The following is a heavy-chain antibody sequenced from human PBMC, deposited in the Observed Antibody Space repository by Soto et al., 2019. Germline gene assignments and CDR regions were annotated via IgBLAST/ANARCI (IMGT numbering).Heavy chain of an antibody. J-gene: IGHJ5*02. Sequence: KTAETLSLTCTVSGGSISSGDYSWSWIRQPPGRGLAWIGYIYYSGSTYYNPSLKSRVTISVDTSKHQISLKLSSVTAADTAVYYCAREDSSGYYRAWGQGTLVTVSS. CDR1: GGSISSGDYS. CDR2: IYYSGST. CDR3: AREDSSGYYRA. D-gene: IGHD3-22*01. V-gene: IGHV4-30-4*01.